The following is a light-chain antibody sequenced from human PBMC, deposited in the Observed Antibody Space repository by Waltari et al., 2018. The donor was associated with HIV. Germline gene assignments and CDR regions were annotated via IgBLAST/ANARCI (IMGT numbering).Light chain of an antibody. Sequence: QSALTQPRSVSGSPGQSVTISCTGTSRDVGASNYVSWYQQHPGKAPKVIISDVSKRPSGVPDRFSGSKSGNTASLTISGLQAEDEADYYCCSYAGSYTRVFGGGTKLTVL. V-gene: IGLV2-11*01. CDR1: SRDVGASNY. CDR3: CSYAGSYTRV. J-gene: IGLJ3*02. CDR2: DVS.